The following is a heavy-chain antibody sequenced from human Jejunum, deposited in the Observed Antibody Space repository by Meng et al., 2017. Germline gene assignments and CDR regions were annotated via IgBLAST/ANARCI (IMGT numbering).Heavy chain of an antibody. D-gene: IGHD3-22*01. Sequence: VQLVESGGGVVQPGGSLRLPCAASGFTFSSYGMHCVRQAPGKGLEWVALMSFDGSKIFYGDSVKGRFTISRDNSKNTLYLQMNSLRAEDTAVYYCAFGVCGSNCYYLESWGQGTLVTVSS. CDR2: MSFDGSKI. CDR1: GFTFSSYG. CDR3: AFGVCGSNCYYLES. V-gene: IGHV3-30*03. J-gene: IGHJ4*02.